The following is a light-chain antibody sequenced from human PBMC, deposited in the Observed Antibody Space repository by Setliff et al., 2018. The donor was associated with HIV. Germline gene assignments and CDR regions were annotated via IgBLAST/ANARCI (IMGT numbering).Light chain of an antibody. CDR3: GAWDSSLSVFV. CDR1: SSNIGNNY. Sequence: QSALTQPPPVSAAPGQKVTISCSGSSSNIGNNYVSWSQQLPGTAPKFLIYENNKRPSGIPDRFSGSKSGTSATLDITGLQTGDEADYFCGAWDSSLSVFVFGTGTKAPS. CDR2: ENN. V-gene: IGLV1-51*02. J-gene: IGLJ1*01.